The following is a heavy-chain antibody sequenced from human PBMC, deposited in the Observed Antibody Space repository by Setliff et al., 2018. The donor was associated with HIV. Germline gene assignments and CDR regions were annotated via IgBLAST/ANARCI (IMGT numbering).Heavy chain of an antibody. J-gene: IGHJ3*02. D-gene: IGHD6-13*01. V-gene: IGHV1-2*02. Sequence: SVNVSCKASGYTFTSYYLHWVRQAPGQGLEWMGWIDTNSGDTNYEQKCQGRVSMTRDTSISTVYMELSSLRSDDTAVYYCARAAGYSSSWHRYAFEIWGQGTMVTVSS. CDR3: ARAAGYSSSWHRYAFEI. CDR2: IDTNSGDT. CDR1: GYTFTSYY.